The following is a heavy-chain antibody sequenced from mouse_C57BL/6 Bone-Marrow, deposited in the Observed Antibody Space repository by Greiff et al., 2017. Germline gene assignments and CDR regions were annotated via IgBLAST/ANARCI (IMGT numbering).Heavy chain of an antibody. CDR3: AGGYPWYFDV. D-gene: IGHD2-2*01. CDR1: GYTFTSYW. J-gene: IGHJ1*03. V-gene: IGHV1-64*01. Sequence: QVQLKQSGAELVKPGASVKLSCKASGYTFTSYWMHWVKQRPGQDLEWIGMIHPNSGSTNYNEKFKSKATLTVDKSSSTAYMQLSSLTSEDSAVYYCAGGYPWYFDVWGTGTTVTVSS. CDR2: IHPNSGST.